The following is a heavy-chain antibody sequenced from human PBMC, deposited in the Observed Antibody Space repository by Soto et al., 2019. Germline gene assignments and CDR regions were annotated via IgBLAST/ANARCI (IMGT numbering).Heavy chain of an antibody. D-gene: IGHD3-9*01. Sequence: PGGSLRLSCEVSGIDFIHYEMIWVRQAPGKGLEWVSYISTTGDTVFYADSVMGRLTVSRDNTNKSLFLQMHRLRAEDTGLYYCAAVVSGCRRGWFDPWGQGTLVT. CDR2: ISTTGDTV. CDR1: GIDFIHYE. CDR3: AAVVSGCRRGWFDP. J-gene: IGHJ5*02. V-gene: IGHV3-48*03.